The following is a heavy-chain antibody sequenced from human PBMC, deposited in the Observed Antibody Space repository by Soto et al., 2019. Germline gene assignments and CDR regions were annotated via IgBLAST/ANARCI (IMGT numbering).Heavy chain of an antibody. CDR3: ARVFVEWFDS. V-gene: IGHV3-7*01. J-gene: IGHJ5*01. Sequence: PEGSLRLSCAASGFVVTNAWLSWVRQAPGKGLEWVGRFTISRDNAKSSLYLQMNSLRAEDTAVYYCARVFVEWFDSWGQGILVTFSS. CDR1: GFVVTNAW. D-gene: IGHD3-3*01.